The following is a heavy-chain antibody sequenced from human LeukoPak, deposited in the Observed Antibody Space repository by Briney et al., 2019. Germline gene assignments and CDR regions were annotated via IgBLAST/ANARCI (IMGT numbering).Heavy chain of an antibody. CDR2: IATDSDT. V-gene: IGHV3-13*01. Sequence: PGGSLRLSCAAPGFTFSSFDMPWVRQPTGKGLEWVSTIATDSDTYYPGSVEGRFTLSRDNAKNSLYLQMNSLTAGDTAVYYCARGPPRGKYYYMDVWGKGTTVTVSS. J-gene: IGHJ6*03. CDR3: ARGPPRGKYYYMDV. D-gene: IGHD1-1*01. CDR1: GFTFSSFD.